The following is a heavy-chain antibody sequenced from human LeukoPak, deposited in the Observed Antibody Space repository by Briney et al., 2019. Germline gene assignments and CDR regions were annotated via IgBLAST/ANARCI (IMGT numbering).Heavy chain of an antibody. CDR1: GFTFSKYA. CDR3: AKERTPYDYGAEFEY. Sequence: PGGSLRPSCAASGFTFSKYAIHWVRQAPGKGLEWVALISHRENNQNYADSVKGRFTTSRDTSKSMVYLQLNNLRTEDTAVYYCAKERTPYDYGAEFEYWGQGTLVTVSS. D-gene: IGHD3-16*01. V-gene: IGHV3-30*18. J-gene: IGHJ4*02. CDR2: ISHRENNQ.